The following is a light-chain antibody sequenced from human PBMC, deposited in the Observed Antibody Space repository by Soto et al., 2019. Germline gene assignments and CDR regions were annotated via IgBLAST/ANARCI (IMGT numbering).Light chain of an antibody. J-gene: IGLJ3*02. CDR1: TSDVGNYDV. CDR3: CSYAGSSTWV. Sequence: QSVLTQPASVSGSPGQSVTISCTGTTSDVGNYDVVSWYQQHPGEAPKLIIREVNRRPSGVSDRFSASKSDNTASLTISGLQAEDEADYYCCSYAGSSTWVFGGGTKLTVL. V-gene: IGLV2-23*02. CDR2: EVN.